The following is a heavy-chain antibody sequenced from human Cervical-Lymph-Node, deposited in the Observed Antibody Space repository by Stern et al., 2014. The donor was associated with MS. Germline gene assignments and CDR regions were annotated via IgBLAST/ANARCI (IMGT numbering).Heavy chain of an antibody. Sequence: VQLVESGPGLVKPSQTLSLTCTVSGGSISSGGYYWSWIRQHPGKGLEWIGYIYYSGSTYYNPSLKSRVTISVDTSKNHFSLKLSSVTAADTAVYYCARAPRYSSSWYITRLYFDYWGQGTLVTVSS. CDR1: GGSISSGGYY. D-gene: IGHD6-13*01. CDR2: IYYSGST. CDR3: ARAPRYSSSWYITRLYFDY. V-gene: IGHV4-31*03. J-gene: IGHJ4*02.